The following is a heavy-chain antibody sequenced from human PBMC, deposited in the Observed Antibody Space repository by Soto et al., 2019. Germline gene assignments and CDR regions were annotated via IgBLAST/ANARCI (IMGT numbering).Heavy chain of an antibody. D-gene: IGHD4-17*01. J-gene: IGHJ5*02. Sequence: QVQLQESGPGLVKPSETLSLTCTVSGGSISNYYWTWIRQPPGKGLEWIGYIYYSGSTNYNPSLKSRVTISVDTSKTQFSLKLSSVTAADTAVYYWAKLPWADYGGIFDPWGQGTLVTVSS. CDR1: GGSISNYY. CDR2: IYYSGST. CDR3: AKLPWADYGGIFDP. V-gene: IGHV4-59*01.